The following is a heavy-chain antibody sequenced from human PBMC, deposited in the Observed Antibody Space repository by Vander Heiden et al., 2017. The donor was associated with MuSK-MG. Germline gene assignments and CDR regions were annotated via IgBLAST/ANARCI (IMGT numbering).Heavy chain of an antibody. D-gene: IGHD3-10*01. CDR2: ISAYNGNT. Sequence: QVQLVQSGAAVKKPGASVKVSCKASGYTFTSYGISWVRQAPGQGLEWMGWISAYNGNTNYAQKRQGSVTMTTDTSTSTAYMELRSLRSDDTAVYYCARSHGSGSYSPPNYYYGMDVWGQGTTVTVSS. CDR1: GYTFTSYG. V-gene: IGHV1-18*01. J-gene: IGHJ6*02. CDR3: ARSHGSGSYSPPNYYYGMDV.